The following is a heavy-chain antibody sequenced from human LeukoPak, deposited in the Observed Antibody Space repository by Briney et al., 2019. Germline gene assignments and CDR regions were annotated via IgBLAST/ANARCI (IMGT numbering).Heavy chain of an antibody. Sequence: PSETLSLTCTVSGGSLSRYYWSWIRQPPGKGLEWIGYIYFSGSTNYNPSHKSRVTISVDTSKNQFSLKLSSVTAADTAVYYCARMDTAMAISYYYYYMDVWGKGTTVTVSS. V-gene: IGHV4-59*01. CDR3: ARMDTAMAISYYYYYMDV. J-gene: IGHJ6*03. CDR1: GGSLSRYY. D-gene: IGHD5-18*01. CDR2: IYFSGST.